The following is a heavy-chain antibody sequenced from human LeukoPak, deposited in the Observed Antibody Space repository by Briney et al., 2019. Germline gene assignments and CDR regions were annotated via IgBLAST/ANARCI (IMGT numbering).Heavy chain of an antibody. V-gene: IGHV7-4-1*02. J-gene: IGHJ3*01. CDR3: ARAGLTGSKVAFDV. D-gene: IGHD1-20*01. Sequence: ASVKVSCKASGYTFTDYPMNWVRQAPGQGLEWMGWINTDTGNPTYAQGFTGHYVFSLDTSVSTAYLQIISLKAEDTAVYYCARAGLTGSKVAFDVWGQGAMVTVSS. CDR2: INTDTGNP. CDR1: GYTFTDYP.